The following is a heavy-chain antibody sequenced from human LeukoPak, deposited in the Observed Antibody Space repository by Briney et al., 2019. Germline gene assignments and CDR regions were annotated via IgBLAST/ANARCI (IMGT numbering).Heavy chain of an antibody. Sequence: GGSLRLSCAASGFIFSSYAMSWVRQAPGKGLEWVSGISDGGGRTYYADSVKGRFTISRDNAKNSLYLQMNSLRAEDTAVYYCARDRQRLQQRIWFDPWGQGTLVTVSS. CDR1: GFIFSSYA. CDR3: ARDRQRLQQRIWFDP. CDR2: ISDGGGRT. J-gene: IGHJ5*02. D-gene: IGHD1/OR15-1a*01. V-gene: IGHV3-23*01.